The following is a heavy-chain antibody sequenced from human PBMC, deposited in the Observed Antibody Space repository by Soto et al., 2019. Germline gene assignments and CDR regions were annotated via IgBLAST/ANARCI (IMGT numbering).Heavy chain of an antibody. Sequence: GGSLRLSCAASGFTFSSYSMNWVRQAPGKGLEWVSSISSSSSYIYYADSVKGRFTISRDNSKNTLYLQMNSLRAEDTAVYYCAKGIAAAGTKNFQHWGQGTLVTVSS. CDR3: AKGIAAAGTKNFQH. D-gene: IGHD6-13*01. CDR2: ISSSSSYI. V-gene: IGHV3-21*04. J-gene: IGHJ1*01. CDR1: GFTFSSYS.